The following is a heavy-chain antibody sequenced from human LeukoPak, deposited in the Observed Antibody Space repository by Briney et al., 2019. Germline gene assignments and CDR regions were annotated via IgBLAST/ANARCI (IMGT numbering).Heavy chain of an antibody. V-gene: IGHV4-59*01. CDR3: ARSISGSYGD. CDR1: GGSISSYY. Sequence: SETLSLTCTVSGGSISSYYWSWIRQPPGKGLEWIGYIYYSGSTNYNPSLKSQVTISVDTSKNQFSLKLSSVTAADTAVYYCARSISGSYGDWGQGTLVTVSS. CDR2: IYYSGST. D-gene: IGHD1-26*01. J-gene: IGHJ4*02.